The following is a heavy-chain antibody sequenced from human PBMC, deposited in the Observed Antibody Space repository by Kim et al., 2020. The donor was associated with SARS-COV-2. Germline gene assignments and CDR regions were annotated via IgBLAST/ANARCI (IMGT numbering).Heavy chain of an antibody. Sequence: FDADPGKGVSTISRDNSKNTLYLQMNSLRGDDTAVYYCAKIAIRGLWYVDLWGRGTLVTVSS. J-gene: IGHJ2*01. D-gene: IGHD6-13*01. V-gene: IGHV3-23*01. CDR3: AKIAIRGLWYVDL.